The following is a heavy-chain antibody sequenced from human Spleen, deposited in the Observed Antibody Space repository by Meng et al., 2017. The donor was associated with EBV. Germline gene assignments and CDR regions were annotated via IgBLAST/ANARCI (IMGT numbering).Heavy chain of an antibody. CDR1: GFTVSSNY. J-gene: IGHJ4*02. Sequence: SVGGLVQPGGLLRMPCVAYGFTVSSNYMSWVRQAPGKGLEWISIIHTGGSTYYAVSVKGLFTIYRDNSKNTLSLQTNSLRAKDTAVYYCERDPYGDYSDYWGQGTLVTVSS. CDR2: IHTGGST. CDR3: ERDPYGDYSDY. V-gene: IGHV3-66*01. D-gene: IGHD4-17*01.